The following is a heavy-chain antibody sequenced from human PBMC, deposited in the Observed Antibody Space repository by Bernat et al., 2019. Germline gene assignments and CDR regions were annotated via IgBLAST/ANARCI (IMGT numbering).Heavy chain of an antibody. J-gene: IGHJ6*03. V-gene: IGHV3-33*01. Sequence: QVQLVESGGGVVQPGRSLRLSCAASGFTFSSYGMHWVRQAPGKGLEWVAVIWYDGSNKYYADSVKGRFTISRDNSKNTLYLQMNSLRAEDTAVYYCARDGWSGYPDYYYYMDVWGKGTTVTVSS. CDR2: IWYDGSNK. D-gene: IGHD3-3*01. CDR1: GFTFSSYG. CDR3: ARDGWSGYPDYYYYMDV.